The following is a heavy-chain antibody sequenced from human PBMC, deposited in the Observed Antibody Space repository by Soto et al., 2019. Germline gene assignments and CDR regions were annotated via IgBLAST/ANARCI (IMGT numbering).Heavy chain of an antibody. Sequence: QVQLVESGGGVVQPGRSLRLSCAASGFTFSSYGMHWVRQAPGKGLEWVAVIWYDGSNKYYADSVKGRFTISRDNSKNTLYLQMNSLRAEDTAVYYCARGCSSTSCFSYYGMDVWGQGTTVTVSS. J-gene: IGHJ6*02. D-gene: IGHD2-2*01. CDR1: GFTFSSYG. V-gene: IGHV3-33*01. CDR3: ARGCSSTSCFSYYGMDV. CDR2: IWYDGSNK.